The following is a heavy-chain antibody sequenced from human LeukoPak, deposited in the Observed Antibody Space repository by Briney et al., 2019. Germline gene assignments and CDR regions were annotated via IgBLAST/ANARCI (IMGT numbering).Heavy chain of an antibody. D-gene: IGHD6-19*01. CDR3: ARTSIAVAGTFDY. V-gene: IGHV1-69*06. J-gene: IGHJ4*02. CDR1: GGTFSSYA. Sequence: SVKVFCKASGGTFSSYAISWVRQAPGQGLEWMGGIIPIFGTANYAQKFQGRVTITADKSTSTAYMELSSLRSEDTAVYYCARTSIAVAGTFDYWGQGTLVTVSS. CDR2: IIPIFGTA.